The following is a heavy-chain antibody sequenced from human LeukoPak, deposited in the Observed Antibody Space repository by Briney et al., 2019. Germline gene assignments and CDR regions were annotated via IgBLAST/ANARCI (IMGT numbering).Heavy chain of an antibody. CDR1: GYTFTGYY. Sequence: GASVKVSCKASGYTFTGYYMHWVRQAPGQGLEWMGWINPNSGGTNYAQKFQGRVTMTRDTSISTAYMELSRLRSDDTAVYYCARVADSYYYYYMDVWGKGTTVTVSS. J-gene: IGHJ6*03. V-gene: IGHV1-2*02. CDR2: INPNSGGT. CDR3: ARVADSYYYYYMDV.